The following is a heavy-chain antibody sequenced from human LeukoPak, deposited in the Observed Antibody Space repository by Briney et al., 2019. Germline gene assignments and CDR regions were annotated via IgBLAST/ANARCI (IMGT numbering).Heavy chain of an antibody. V-gene: IGHV1-8*01. D-gene: IGHD2-8*02. CDR2: MNPNSGNT. CDR3: ARGLRPSSYWSSGISGY. CDR1: GYTFTTYD. J-gene: IGHJ4*02. Sequence: ASVKVSCKASGYTFTTYDINWVRQATGQGLEWMGMMNPNSGNTGYTQKFQGRVTKTRNTSITTAYMELSSLRSEDTAVYYCARGLRPSSYWSSGISGYWGQGTLVTVSS.